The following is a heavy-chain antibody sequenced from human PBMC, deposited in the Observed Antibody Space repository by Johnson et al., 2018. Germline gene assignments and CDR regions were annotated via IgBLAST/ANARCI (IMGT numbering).Heavy chain of an antibody. D-gene: IGHD6-13*01. J-gene: IGHJ6*02. CDR1: GFTVSSNY. CDR3: ASGAADGTNYYYGMDV. V-gene: IGHV3-53*01. CDR2: ISSGGST. Sequence: VQLVESGGGLIQXGGSXRLXCAASGFTVSSNYMSWVRQAPGKGLESVSVISSGGSTDYADSVKGRFTISRDNSKSTRYLQMNSLSAEDTAVYYWASGAADGTNYYYGMDVWGQGTTVTVSS.